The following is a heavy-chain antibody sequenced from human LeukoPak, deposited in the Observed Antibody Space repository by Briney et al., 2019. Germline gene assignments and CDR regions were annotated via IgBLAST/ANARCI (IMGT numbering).Heavy chain of an antibody. D-gene: IGHD1-26*01. V-gene: IGHV4-39*07. J-gene: IGHJ4*02. CDR1: GGSISSNSYY. CDR2: IYYGGST. CDR3: ARSFSGDYRTFDY. Sequence: NLSETLSLTCAVSGGSISSNSYYWGWIRQPPGKGLKWIGTIYYGGSTYYNPSLKSRVTISVDTSKNQFSLKLSSVTAADTAVYYCARSFSGDYRTFDYWGQGTLVTVSS.